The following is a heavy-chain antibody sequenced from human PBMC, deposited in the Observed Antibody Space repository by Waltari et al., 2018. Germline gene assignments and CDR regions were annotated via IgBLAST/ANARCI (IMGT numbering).Heavy chain of an antibody. Sequence: DVQLVESGGGLVRPGGSLRLSCAASGFGFSNYTMDWVRQAPGKGLCCVAFISSDVSYIYYADSVKGRFTISRDNAKNSLYLQMNSLRAEDTAVYYCTRARSGSFSTLFEHWGQGTVVTVSS. CDR1: GFGFSNYT. CDR3: TRARSGSFSTLFEH. D-gene: IGHD1-26*01. V-gene: IGHV3-21*01. CDR2: ISSDVSYI. J-gene: IGHJ4*02.